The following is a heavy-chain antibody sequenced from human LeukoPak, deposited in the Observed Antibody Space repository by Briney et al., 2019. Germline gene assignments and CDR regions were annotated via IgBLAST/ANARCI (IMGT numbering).Heavy chain of an antibody. J-gene: IGHJ4*02. CDR1: GFTFSDDA. CDR3: VKDQRHYYDSSGYYFGYSFDY. CDR2: ISGSGEST. V-gene: IGHV3-23*01. D-gene: IGHD3-22*01. Sequence: PGGSLRLSCTASGFTFSDDAMNWVRQPPGKGLESVSSISGSGESTFYADSAEGRFTISRDKSKNALYLQMNSLRAEDTAVYYCVKDQRHYYDSSGYYFGYSFDYWGQGTLVTVSS.